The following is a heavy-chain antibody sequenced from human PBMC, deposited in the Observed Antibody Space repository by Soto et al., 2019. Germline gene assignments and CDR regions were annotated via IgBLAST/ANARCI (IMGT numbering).Heavy chain of an antibody. CDR2: INPNSGGT. V-gene: IGHV1-2*02. J-gene: IGHJ4*02. CDR3: ARYYYDSSGYSYENY. CDR1: GYTFTGFY. Sequence: ASVKVSCKASGYTFTGFYMHWVRQAPGQGLEWMGWINPNSGGTNYAQKFQGRVTMTRDTSISTAYMELSRLRSDDTAVYYCARYYYDSSGYSYENYWGQGTLVTVSS. D-gene: IGHD3-22*01.